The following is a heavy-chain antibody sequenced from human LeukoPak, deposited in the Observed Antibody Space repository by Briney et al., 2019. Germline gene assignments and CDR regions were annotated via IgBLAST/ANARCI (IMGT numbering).Heavy chain of an antibody. J-gene: IGHJ4*02. CDR2: IYYSGST. CDR3: ARGGRYFLDFDF. V-gene: IGHV4-39*07. D-gene: IGHD3-10*01. Sequence: SETLSLTCTVSGGSISSSSYYWGWIRQPPGKGLEWIGSIYYSGSTYYNPSLKSRVAISIDTSKSQFSLKLSSVTAADTAVYYCARGGRYFLDFDFWGQGTLVTVSS. CDR1: GGSISSSSYY.